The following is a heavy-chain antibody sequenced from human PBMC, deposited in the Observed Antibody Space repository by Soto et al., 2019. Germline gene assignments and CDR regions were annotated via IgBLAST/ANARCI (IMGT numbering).Heavy chain of an antibody. J-gene: IGHJ4*02. CDR2: MNPNSGNT. CDR1: GYTFTSYD. Sequence: QVQLVQSGAEVKKPGASVKVSCKASGYTFTSYDINWVRQATGQGLEWMGWMNPNSGNTGYEQKFQGRVTMTRSTSISTAYMDLSSLRSEETAVYYCARDAAAVGNDYSGQGTLVTVSS. CDR3: ARDAAAVGNDY. V-gene: IGHV1-8*01. D-gene: IGHD2-2*01.